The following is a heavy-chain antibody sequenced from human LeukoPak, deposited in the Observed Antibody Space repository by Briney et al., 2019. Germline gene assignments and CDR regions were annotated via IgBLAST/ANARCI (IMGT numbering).Heavy chain of an antibody. Sequence: GESLKISCKASGYSFTSYLIAWVRQMPGKGLEWMGIIHPGDSNARYSPSFQGQVTVSVDHSITTANLQWSSLKAPDSAMYYCAREFWGNLDYWGQGTLVTVSS. J-gene: IGHJ4*02. CDR3: AREFWGNLDY. V-gene: IGHV5-51*01. D-gene: IGHD7-27*01. CDR2: IHPGDSNA. CDR1: GYSFTSYL.